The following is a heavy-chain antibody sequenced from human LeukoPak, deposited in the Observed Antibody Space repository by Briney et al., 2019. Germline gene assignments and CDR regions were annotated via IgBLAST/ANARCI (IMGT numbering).Heavy chain of an antibody. Sequence: GGSLRLSCAASGFTFSSYAMGWVRQAPGKGLEWVSAISGTGNRTYYADSVKGRFTVSRDNSKNTLYLQMNSLRAEDTAVYYCAKWGCSGGSCYPFDYWGQGTLVTVSS. CDR2: ISGTGNRT. D-gene: IGHD2-15*01. CDR3: AKWGCSGGSCYPFDY. V-gene: IGHV3-23*01. J-gene: IGHJ4*02. CDR1: GFTFSSYA.